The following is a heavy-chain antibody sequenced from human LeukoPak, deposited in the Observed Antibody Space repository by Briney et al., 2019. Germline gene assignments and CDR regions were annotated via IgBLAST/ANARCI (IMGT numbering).Heavy chain of an antibody. D-gene: IGHD1-14*01. Sequence: SETLSLTCTVSGGSISSYSWSWIRQPPEKGLEWIGYFYYTGSTYYNPSLKSRVTISVDTSKNQFSLKLNSVTPADTAVYYCARDGTSNRYNWFDPWGQGTLVTVSS. CDR2: FYYTGST. CDR3: ARDGTSNRYNWFDP. CDR1: GGSISSYS. V-gene: IGHV4-59*01. J-gene: IGHJ5*02.